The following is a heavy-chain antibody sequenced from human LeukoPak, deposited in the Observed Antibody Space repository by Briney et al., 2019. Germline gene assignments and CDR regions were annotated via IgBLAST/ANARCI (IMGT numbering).Heavy chain of an antibody. Sequence: SETLSLTCTVSGGSISSYYWSWIRQPPGKGLEWIGYIYYSGSTNHNPSLKSRVTISVDTSKNQFSLKLSSVTAADTAVYYCARMYSSSSRRGFDPWGQGTLVTVSS. CDR3: ARMYSSSSRRGFDP. D-gene: IGHD6-6*01. V-gene: IGHV4-59*08. CDR1: GGSISSYY. CDR2: IYYSGST. J-gene: IGHJ5*02.